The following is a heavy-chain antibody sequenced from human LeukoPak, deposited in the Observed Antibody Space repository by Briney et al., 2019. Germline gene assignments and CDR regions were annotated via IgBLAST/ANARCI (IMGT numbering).Heavy chain of an antibody. CDR2: ISAYIGNT. D-gene: IGHD6-19*01. J-gene: IGHJ4*02. CDR3: ARDRYSSGWNTGGSPTFNDY. CDR1: GYTFTSYG. V-gene: IGHV1-18*01. Sequence: ASVKVSCKASGYTFTSYGLRWVRQAPGQGLEGMGWISAYIGNTNYARKLQGRVSMTTDTSTSTAKMELRSLRPDDTAVYYCARDRYSSGWNTGGSPTFNDYWGQGTLVTVSS.